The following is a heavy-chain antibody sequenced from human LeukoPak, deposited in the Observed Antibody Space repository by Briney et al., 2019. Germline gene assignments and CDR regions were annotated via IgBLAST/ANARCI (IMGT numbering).Heavy chain of an antibody. J-gene: IGHJ3*02. CDR2: IYTSEST. V-gene: IGHV4-61*02. CDR3: ATRRGVPPTGAFDI. CDR1: GGSISSGSYY. D-gene: IGHD1-1*01. Sequence: SETLSLTCTVSGGSISSGSYYWSWIRQPAGKGLEWIGRIYTSESTNYNPSLKSRVTISVDTSKNQFSLKLSSVTAADTAVYYCATRRGVPPTGAFDIWGQGTMVTVSS.